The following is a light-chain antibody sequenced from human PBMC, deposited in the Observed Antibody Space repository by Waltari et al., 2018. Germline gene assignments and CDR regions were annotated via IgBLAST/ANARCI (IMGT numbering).Light chain of an antibody. Sequence: SYVLTQPPSLSVAPRTTATVTYRGNHMGHRSVPWYQQKPGRAPVLVIYYDSDRPPGIPERFSGSNSGNTATLTISRVEAGDEADYYCQVWDSGSDHPAVVFGGGTKLTVL. CDR2: YDS. J-gene: IGLJ2*01. V-gene: IGLV3-21*04. CDR1: HMGHRS. CDR3: QVWDSGSDHPAVV.